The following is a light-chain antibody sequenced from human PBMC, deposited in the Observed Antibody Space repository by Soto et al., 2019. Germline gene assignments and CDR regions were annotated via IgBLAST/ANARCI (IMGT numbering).Light chain of an antibody. J-gene: IGKJ1*01. CDR2: DAS. Sequence: DIQMTQSPSTLSASVGDRVTITCRASQSISSWLAWYQQKPGKAPKLPIYDASTLESGVPSRFSGSGSGTEFTLTISSLRPDDFATYYCQHYSGDRATFGQGTKVDIK. CDR3: QHYSGDRAT. CDR1: QSISSW. V-gene: IGKV1-5*01.